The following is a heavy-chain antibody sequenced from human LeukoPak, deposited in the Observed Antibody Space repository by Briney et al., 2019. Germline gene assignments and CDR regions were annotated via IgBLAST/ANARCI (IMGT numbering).Heavy chain of an antibody. J-gene: IGHJ4*02. CDR3: ARDRWGTYYYDSSGYYSH. Sequence: SETLSLTCTVSGYSISSGYYWGWIRQPPGKGLEWIGSIYHSGSTYYNPSLKSRVTISVDTSKNQFSLKLSSVTAADTAVYYCARDRWGTYYYDSSGYYSHWGQGTLVTVSS. CDR1: GYSISSGYY. CDR2: IYHSGST. V-gene: IGHV4-38-2*02. D-gene: IGHD3-22*01.